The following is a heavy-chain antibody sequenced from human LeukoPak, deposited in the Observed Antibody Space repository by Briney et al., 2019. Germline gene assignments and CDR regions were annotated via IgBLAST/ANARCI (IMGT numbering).Heavy chain of an antibody. D-gene: IGHD1-26*01. CDR2: INTNTGNP. J-gene: IGHJ4*02. CDR3: ARGGAQWEPLLELDFDY. V-gene: IGHV7-4-1*02. Sequence: ASVKVSCKASGYTFTSYAMNWVRQAPGQGLEWMGWINTNTGNPTYAQGFTGRFVFSLDTSVSTAYLQISSLKAEDTAVYYCARGGAQWEPLLELDFDYWGQGTLVTVSS. CDR1: GYTFTSYA.